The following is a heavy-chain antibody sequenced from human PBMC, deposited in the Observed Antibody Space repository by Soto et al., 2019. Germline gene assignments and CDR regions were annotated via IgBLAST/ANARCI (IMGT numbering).Heavy chain of an antibody. V-gene: IGHV3-74*01. CDR2: INTDGSST. J-gene: IGHJ5*02. Sequence: EVQLVESGGGLVQPGGSLRLSCVASGFTFSSYWMHWVRQTPGKGLVWVSHINTDGSSTTYADSVKGRFTISRDNAKNTLYLLMNSLRAEDTAVYYCTRDAGAFDPWGQGTLVTVSS. CDR3: TRDAGAFDP. CDR1: GFTFSSYW. D-gene: IGHD3-10*01.